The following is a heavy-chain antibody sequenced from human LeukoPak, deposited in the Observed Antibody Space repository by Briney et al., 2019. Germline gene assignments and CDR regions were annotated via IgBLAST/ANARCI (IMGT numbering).Heavy chain of an antibody. Sequence: SQTLSLTCTVSGDSTSSGDYYWSWIRQPPGKGLEWIGYIYYSGSTNYNPSLKSRVTISVDTSKNQFSLKLSSVTAADTAVYYCARARWGYDSSGYLGANYYFDYWGQGTLVTVSS. J-gene: IGHJ4*02. D-gene: IGHD3-22*01. CDR2: IYYSGST. CDR1: GDSTSSGDYY. V-gene: IGHV4-61*08. CDR3: ARARWGYDSSGYLGANYYFDY.